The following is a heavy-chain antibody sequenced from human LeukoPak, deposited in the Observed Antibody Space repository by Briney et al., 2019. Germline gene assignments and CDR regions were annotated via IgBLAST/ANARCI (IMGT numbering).Heavy chain of an antibody. D-gene: IGHD4-17*01. CDR2: ISGSGSTI. J-gene: IGHJ4*02. CDR3: ASGRGFTVTKTICDY. V-gene: IGHV3-48*03. CDR1: GFTFNNCE. Sequence: GGSLRLSCAVSGFTFNNCEMNWVRQAPGKGLEWVSYISGSGSTISYADSVRGRFTISRDNAKNSLYLQMNSLRAEDTAVYYCASGRGFTVTKTICDYWGQGTLVTVSS.